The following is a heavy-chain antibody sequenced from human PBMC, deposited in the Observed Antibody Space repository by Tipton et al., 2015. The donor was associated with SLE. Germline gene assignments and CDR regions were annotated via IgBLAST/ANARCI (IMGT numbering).Heavy chain of an antibody. CDR1: GGSISSYY. J-gene: IGHJ4*02. D-gene: IGHD1-26*01. CDR2: IYYSGST. CDR3: ARGRGVVGATHFDY. Sequence: TLSLTCTVSGGSISSYYWSWIRQPPGKGLEWIGYIYYSGSTNYNPSLKSRVTISVDTSKNQFSLKLSSVTAADTAVYYCARGRGVVGATHFDYWGQGSLVTVSS. V-gene: IGHV4-59*01.